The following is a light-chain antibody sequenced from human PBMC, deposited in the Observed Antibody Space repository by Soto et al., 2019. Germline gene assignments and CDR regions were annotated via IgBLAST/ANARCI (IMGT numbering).Light chain of an antibody. J-gene: IGKJ1*01. CDR2: GAS. V-gene: IGKV3-15*01. Sequence: ETVLTQSPGTLSLSPGDRATLSCRASQSVSSNLAWYQQKPGQAPRLLIYGASTRATGIPARFSGSGSGTEFTLTISSLQSEDLAVYYCQQYHNWPQTFGQGTKVDI. CDR3: QQYHNWPQT. CDR1: QSVSSN.